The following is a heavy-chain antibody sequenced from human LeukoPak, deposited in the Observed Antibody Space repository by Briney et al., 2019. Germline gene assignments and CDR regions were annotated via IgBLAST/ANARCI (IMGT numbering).Heavy chain of an antibody. V-gene: IGHV1-69*13. CDR2: IIPIFGTA. J-gene: IGHJ4*02. Sequence: GASVKVSCKASGGTFSSYAISWVRQAPGQGLEWMGGIIPIFGTANYAQKFQGRVTITADESTSTAYMELSSLRSEDTAVYYCARDLECSSTSCSDYWGQGTLVTVSS. CDR3: ARDLECSSTSCSDY. CDR1: GGTFSSYA. D-gene: IGHD2-2*01.